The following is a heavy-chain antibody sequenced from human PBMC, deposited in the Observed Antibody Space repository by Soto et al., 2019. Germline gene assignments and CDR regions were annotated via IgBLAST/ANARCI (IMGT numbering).Heavy chain of an antibody. D-gene: IGHD3-22*01. J-gene: IGHJ6*02. CDR1: GGTFSSYA. Sequence: GASVKVSCKASGGTFSSYAISWVRQAPGQGLEWMGGIIPIFGTANYAQKFQGRVTITADESTSTAYMELSSLRSEDTAVYYCARGSGYYYFYYYYGMDVWGQGTTVTVSS. CDR3: ARGSGYYYFYYYYGMDV. CDR2: IIPIFGTA. V-gene: IGHV1-69*13.